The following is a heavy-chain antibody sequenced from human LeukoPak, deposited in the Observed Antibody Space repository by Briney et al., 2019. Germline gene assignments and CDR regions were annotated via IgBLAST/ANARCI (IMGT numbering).Heavy chain of an antibody. Sequence: SETLSLTCAVSGYSISSGYYWGWIRQPPGKGLEWIGSIYHSGSTYYNPSLKSRVTISVDTSKNQFSLKLSSVTAADTAVYYCASSRLHYYYYYYMDVWGKGTTVTVSS. CDR1: GYSISSGYY. CDR3: ASSRLHYYYYYYMDV. J-gene: IGHJ6*03. V-gene: IGHV4-38-2*01. CDR2: IYHSGST. D-gene: IGHD4-11*01.